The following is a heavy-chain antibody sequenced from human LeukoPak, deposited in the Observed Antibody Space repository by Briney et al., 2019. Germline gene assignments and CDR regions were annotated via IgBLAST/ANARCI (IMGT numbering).Heavy chain of an antibody. CDR2: ISAYNGNT. Sequence: ASVKVSFKASGYTFTSYGISWVRQAPGQGLEWMGWISAYNGNTNYAQRLQGRVTMTTDTSTSTAYMELRSLRFDDTAVYYCVRYDSSGYYDNYFDCWGQGTLVTVSS. J-gene: IGHJ4*02. D-gene: IGHD3-22*01. V-gene: IGHV1-18*01. CDR3: VRYDSSGYYDNYFDC. CDR1: GYTFTSYG.